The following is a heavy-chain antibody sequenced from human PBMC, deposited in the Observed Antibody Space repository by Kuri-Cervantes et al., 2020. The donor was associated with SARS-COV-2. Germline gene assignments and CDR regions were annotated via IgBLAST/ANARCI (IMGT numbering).Heavy chain of an antibody. Sequence: SAKVSSKASGGTFSTAIISWVRQGPGQGRGWMGGIMPALGMANYAQKFRDSVTITADTSTATAFLELSGLKAEDTAVYYCVSDGVCGSLSLDFWGQGTLVTVSS. CDR3: VSDGVCGSLSLDF. V-gene: IGHV1-69*10. CDR1: GGTFSTAI. D-gene: IGHD2-21*01. CDR2: IMPALGMA. J-gene: IGHJ4*02.